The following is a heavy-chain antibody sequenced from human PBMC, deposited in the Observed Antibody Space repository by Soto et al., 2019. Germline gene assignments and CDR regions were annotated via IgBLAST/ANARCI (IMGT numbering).Heavy chain of an antibody. CDR1: GASITSSGFH. CDR2: IYASGTT. V-gene: IGHV4-31*03. D-gene: IGHD3-16*01. Sequence: VQLQESGPGLVEPSQTLSLICSVSGASITSSGFHWNWVRQRPGKGLEWIGYIYASGTTYSKPSRHSRFRFSFDTSDDEVSVRLCSMAGADTAVYYCARDGGYDYCVEGNVLGQGTTVIVS. J-gene: IGHJ6*02. CDR3: ARDGGYDYCVEGNV.